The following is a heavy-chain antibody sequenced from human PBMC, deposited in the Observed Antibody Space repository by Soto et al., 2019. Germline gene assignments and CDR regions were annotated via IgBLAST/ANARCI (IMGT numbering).Heavy chain of an antibody. CDR2: VHGSVAT. V-gene: IGHV4-39*01. J-gene: IGHJ4*02. CDR1: GGSINSNNYV. CDR3: ARIGVGATGHTDFDH. D-gene: IGHD1-1*01. Sequence: QLQESGPGLVKPSETLSLTCTVSGGSINSNNYVWGWIRQPPGKGLEYVGSVHGSVATYYKPALKGAVTASLDTSKNKISLRLTSVSAADTAVYYCARIGVGATGHTDFDHWGQGTRVTVSS.